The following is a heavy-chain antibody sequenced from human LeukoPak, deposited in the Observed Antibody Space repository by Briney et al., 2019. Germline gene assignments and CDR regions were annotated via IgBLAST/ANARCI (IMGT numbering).Heavy chain of an antibody. J-gene: IGHJ3*02. CDR2: ISAYNGNT. Sequence: ASVKVSCKASGYTFTSYYMHWVRQAPGQGLEWMGWISAYNGNTNYAQKLQGRVTMTTDTSTSTAYMELKSLRSDDTAVYYCARSFYDSSGYDAFDIWGQGTMVTVSS. CDR3: ARSFYDSSGYDAFDI. D-gene: IGHD3-22*01. V-gene: IGHV1-18*04. CDR1: GYTFTSYY.